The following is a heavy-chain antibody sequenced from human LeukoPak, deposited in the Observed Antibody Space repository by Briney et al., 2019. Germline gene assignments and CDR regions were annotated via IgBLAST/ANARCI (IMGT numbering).Heavy chain of an antibody. CDR3: TTEYYYDSSGLFDY. J-gene: IGHJ4*02. CDR1: GFTFSSYA. CDR2: IKKKADGGTT. Sequence: GGSLRLSCAASGFTFSSYAMSWVRQAPGKGPEWVGRIKKKADGGTTDYAAPVKGRFTISRDDSKNTLYLQMNSLKTEDTAVYYCTTEYYYDSSGLFDYWGQGTLVTVSS. D-gene: IGHD3-22*01. V-gene: IGHV3-15*01.